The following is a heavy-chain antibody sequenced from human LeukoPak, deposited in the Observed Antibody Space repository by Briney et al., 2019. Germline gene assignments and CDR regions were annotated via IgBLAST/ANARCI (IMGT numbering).Heavy chain of an antibody. CDR3: VREVVGAIYFDY. D-gene: IGHD1-26*01. CDR1: GFTFSSYP. Sequence: GRSLRLSCAASGFTFSSYPMHWVRQAPGRGLEWVAVISSDGTIKYYADSVKGRFTISRDNSKNTLYLQTNSLRVEDTAVYYCVREVVGAIYFDYWGQGALVTVSS. CDR2: ISSDGTIK. J-gene: IGHJ4*02. V-gene: IGHV3-30-3*01.